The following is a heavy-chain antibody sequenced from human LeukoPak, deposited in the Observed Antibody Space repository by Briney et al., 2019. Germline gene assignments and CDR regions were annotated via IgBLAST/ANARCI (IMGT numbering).Heavy chain of an antibody. D-gene: IGHD1-1*01. Sequence: GASVKVSCKASGYTFTSYGISWVRQAPGQGLEWMGWISAYNGNTNYAQKLQGRVTMTTDTSTSTAYMEPRSLRSDDTAVYYCATSPPGIDYYYGMDVWGQGTTVTVSS. CDR2: ISAYNGNT. V-gene: IGHV1-18*01. J-gene: IGHJ6*02. CDR1: GYTFTSYG. CDR3: ATSPPGIDYYYGMDV.